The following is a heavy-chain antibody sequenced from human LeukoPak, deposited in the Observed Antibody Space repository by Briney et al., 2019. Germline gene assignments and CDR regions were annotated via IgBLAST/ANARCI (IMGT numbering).Heavy chain of an antibody. CDR2: IIPIFSTA. D-gene: IGHD6-19*01. Sequence: GASVKVSCKASGGTFSSYAISWVRQAPGQGLEWMGGIIPIFSTANYAQKFQGRVTITADESTSTAYMELSSLRSEDTAVYDCARHSGWDYPIDYWGQGTLVTVSS. CDR3: ARHSGWDYPIDY. CDR1: GGTFSSYA. J-gene: IGHJ4*02. V-gene: IGHV1-69*13.